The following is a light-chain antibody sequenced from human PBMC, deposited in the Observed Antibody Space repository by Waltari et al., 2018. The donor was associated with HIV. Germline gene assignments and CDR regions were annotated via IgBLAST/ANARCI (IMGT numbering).Light chain of an antibody. CDR3: ASWDDRVSGWV. Sequence: QSVLTQPPSVSGTPGQRITVSCSGSGPNIGTHYAYWYQQLPGAAPKLLVYRNSQRPSGVPDRFSGSKSGTSASLAISGLRSEDEADYHCASWDDRVSGWVFGGGTKLTVL. V-gene: IGLV1-47*01. CDR1: GPNIGTHY. J-gene: IGLJ3*02. CDR2: RNS.